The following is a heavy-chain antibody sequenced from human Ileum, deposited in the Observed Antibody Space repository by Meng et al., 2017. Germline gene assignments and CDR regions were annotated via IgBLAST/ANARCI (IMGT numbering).Heavy chain of an antibody. Sequence: GESLKISCKGSGYSFTSYWIGWVRQMPGKGLEWMGIIYPGDSDTRYSPSFQGQVTISADKSISTAYLQWSSLKASDTAMYYCARRGGGEYCSGGSCTYYYYGMDVWGQGTTVTVS. CDR1: GYSFTSYW. CDR3: ARRGGGEYCSGGSCTYYYYGMDV. J-gene: IGHJ6*02. D-gene: IGHD2-15*01. V-gene: IGHV5-51*01. CDR2: IYPGDSDT.